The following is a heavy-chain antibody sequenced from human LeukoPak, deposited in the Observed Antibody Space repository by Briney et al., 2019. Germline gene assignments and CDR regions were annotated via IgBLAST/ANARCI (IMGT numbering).Heavy chain of an antibody. CDR2: INPNSGGT. J-gene: IGHJ6*03. CDR3: ARRRTGLSRDGYNGKDYYYYYMDV. D-gene: IGHD5-24*01. V-gene: IGHV1-2*02. Sequence: ASVKVSCKASGYTFTGYYIHWVRQAPGQGLEWMGWINPNSGGTNYAQKFQGRVTMTRDTSISTAYMELSGLRSDDTAVYYCARRRTGLSRDGYNGKDYYYYYMDVWGKGATVTISS. CDR1: GYTFTGYY.